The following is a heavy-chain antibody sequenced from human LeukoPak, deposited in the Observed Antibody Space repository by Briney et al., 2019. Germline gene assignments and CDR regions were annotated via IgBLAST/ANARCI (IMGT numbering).Heavy chain of an antibody. J-gene: IGHJ5*02. CDR1: GYTFTGYY. Sequence: ASVKVSCKASGYTFTGYYMHWVRQAPGQGLEWMGWINPNSGGTNYAQKFQGRVTMTRDTSISTAYMELSRLRSDDTAVYYCARPYTIRGNWFDPWGQGTLVTVSS. CDR2: INPNSGGT. D-gene: IGHD3-10*01. CDR3: ARPYTIRGNWFDP. V-gene: IGHV1-2*02.